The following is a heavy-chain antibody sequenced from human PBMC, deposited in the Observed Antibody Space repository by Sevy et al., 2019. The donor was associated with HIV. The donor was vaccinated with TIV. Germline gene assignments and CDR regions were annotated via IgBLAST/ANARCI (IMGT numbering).Heavy chain of an antibody. CDR1: GYTFTGYS. J-gene: IGHJ5*01. V-gene: IGHV1-2*02. CDR3: ARVWNSDYYDSSGPNWFDS. D-gene: IGHD3-22*01. CDR2: INPNSGGT. Sequence: ASVKVSCKASGYTFTGYSMHWVLQAPGQGLEWMGWINPNSGGTNYAQKFQGRVTMTRDTSISTAYMELSRLRSDDTAVYYCARVWNSDYYDSSGPNWFDSWGQRTLVTVSS.